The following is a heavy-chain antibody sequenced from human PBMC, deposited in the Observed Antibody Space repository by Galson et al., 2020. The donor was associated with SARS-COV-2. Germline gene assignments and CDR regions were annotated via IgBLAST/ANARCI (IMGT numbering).Heavy chain of an antibody. CDR2: IYSGGST. V-gene: IGHV3-66*02. Sequence: GGSLSLSCAASGFTVSSNYMSWVRQAPGKGLEWVSVIYSGGSTYYADSVKGRFTISRDNSKNTLYLQMNSLRAEDTAVYYCARLPYSKRDYWGQGTLVTVAS. CDR3: ARLPYSKRDY. CDR1: GFTVSSNY. J-gene: IGHJ4*02. D-gene: IGHD4-4*01.